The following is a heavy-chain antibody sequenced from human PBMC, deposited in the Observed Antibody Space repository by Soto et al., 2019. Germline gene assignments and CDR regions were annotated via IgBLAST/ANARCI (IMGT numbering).Heavy chain of an antibody. CDR2: ISAYNGNT. J-gene: IGHJ6*02. Sequence: ASVKVSCKASGYTFTSYGISWVRQAPGQGLEWMGWISAYNGNTNYAQKLQGRVTMTTDTSTSTAYTELRSLRSDDTAVYYCARDGMITFGGENLADYYYYGMDVWGQGTTVTVSS. CDR1: GYTFTSYG. D-gene: IGHD3-16*01. V-gene: IGHV1-18*04. CDR3: ARDGMITFGGENLADYYYYGMDV.